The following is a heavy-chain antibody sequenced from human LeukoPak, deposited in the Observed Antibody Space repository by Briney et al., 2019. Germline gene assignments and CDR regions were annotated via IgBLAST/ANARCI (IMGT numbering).Heavy chain of an antibody. Sequence: PSDTLSLTCAVYGGSFSGYYWGWIRQPPGKGLECIGSIYYSGSTYYNPSLKSRVTISVDTSKNQFSLKLSSLTAADTAVYYCARHLGPYYYYAMDVWGQGTTVTVSS. CDR3: ARHLGPYYYYAMDV. CDR2: IYYSGST. CDR1: GGSFSGYY. J-gene: IGHJ6*02. V-gene: IGHV4-39*01. D-gene: IGHD7-27*01.